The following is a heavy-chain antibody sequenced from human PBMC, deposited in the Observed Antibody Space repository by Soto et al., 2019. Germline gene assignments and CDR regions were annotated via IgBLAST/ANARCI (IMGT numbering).Heavy chain of an antibody. CDR2: IYYSGST. D-gene: IGHD3-22*01. Sequence: SETLSLTCTVSGGSISSGGYYWSWIRQHPGKGLEWIGYIYYSGSTYYNPSLKSRVTTSVDTSKNQFSLKLSSVTAADTAVYYCAREGASGYYYVVDYWGQGTLVTVSS. CDR1: GGSISSGGYY. J-gene: IGHJ4*02. CDR3: AREGASGYYYVVDY. V-gene: IGHV4-31*03.